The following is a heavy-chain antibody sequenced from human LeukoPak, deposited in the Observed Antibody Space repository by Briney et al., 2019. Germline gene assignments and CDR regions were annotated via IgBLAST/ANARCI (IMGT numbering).Heavy chain of an antibody. Sequence: SETLSLTCTVSGASLSSSVYYWGWIRQPPGKGLEWIGSISDSGSTYYNTSLTSRLTISVDTSKSQFSLKLSSVTAADTALYYCARHFIAASGSNWYLDLWGRGTQVTV. D-gene: IGHD6-13*01. J-gene: IGHJ2*01. CDR2: ISDSGST. CDR1: GASLSSSVYY. CDR3: ARHFIAASGSNWYLDL. V-gene: IGHV4-39*01.